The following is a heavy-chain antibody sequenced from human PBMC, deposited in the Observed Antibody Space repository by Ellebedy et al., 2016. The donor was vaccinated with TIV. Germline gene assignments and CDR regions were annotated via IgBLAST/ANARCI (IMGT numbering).Heavy chain of an antibody. D-gene: IGHD3-9*01. CDR3: AKERYYEGGGMDV. CDR1: GLTFRNYG. CDR2: ISGSGITT. V-gene: IGHV3-23*01. J-gene: IGHJ6*04. Sequence: GESLKISXAASGLTFRNYGMSWVRQAPGQGLEWVSGISGSGITTFYADSVKGRFTISRDDSTNSLYLQMNRVRAEDTAVYFCAKERYYEGGGMDVWGKGTAVTVSS.